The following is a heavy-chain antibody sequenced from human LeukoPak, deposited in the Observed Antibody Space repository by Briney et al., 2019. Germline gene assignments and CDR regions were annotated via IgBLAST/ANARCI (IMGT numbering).Heavy chain of an antibody. CDR2: ISAHKGNT. CDR1: GYTFTRYG. J-gene: IGHJ4*02. V-gene: IGHV1-18*01. Sequence: GASVKVSCKASGYTFTRYGITWVREAPGQGLEWMGWISAHKGNTNYAQKFQGRLTMATDTSTNTAYMELRSLRPDDTAVYYCARDFFHGHCSGLTCFLLDYWGQGSLVTVSS. D-gene: IGHD2-15*01. CDR3: ARDFFHGHCSGLTCFLLDY.